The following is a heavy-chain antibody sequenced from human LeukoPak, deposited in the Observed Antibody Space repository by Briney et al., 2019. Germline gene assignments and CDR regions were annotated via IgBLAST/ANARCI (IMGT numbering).Heavy chain of an antibody. CDR3: ARHRPEYSGNSFDY. Sequence: SETLSLTCTVSGGSIGSSSYYWGWIRQPPGKGLEWIGSIYYSGSTYYNPSLKSRVTISIDTSKNQFSLKLSSVSAADTAVYYCARHRPEYSGNSFDYWGQGTLVTVSS. D-gene: IGHD1-26*01. J-gene: IGHJ4*02. CDR2: IYYSGST. CDR1: GGSIGSSSYY. V-gene: IGHV4-39*01.